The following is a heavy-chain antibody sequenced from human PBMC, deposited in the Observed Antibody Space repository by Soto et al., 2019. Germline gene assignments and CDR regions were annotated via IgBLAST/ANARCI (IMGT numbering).Heavy chain of an antibody. CDR1: GFSLSNARMG. V-gene: IGHV2-26*01. CDR3: ARFRIAVAGWSWYFDY. Sequence: QVTLKESGPVLVKPTETLTLTCTVSGFSLSNARMGVSWIRQPPGKALEWLAHIFSNDEKSYSTSLKSRLTSSKDTSKSPVVLTMTNMDPVDTATYYCARFRIAVAGWSWYFDYWGQGTLVTVSS. CDR2: IFSNDEK. D-gene: IGHD6-19*01. J-gene: IGHJ4*02.